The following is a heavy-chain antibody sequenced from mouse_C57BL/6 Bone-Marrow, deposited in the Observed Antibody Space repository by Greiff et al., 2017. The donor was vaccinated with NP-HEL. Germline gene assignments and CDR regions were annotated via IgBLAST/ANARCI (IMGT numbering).Heavy chain of an antibody. CDR3: AYVGYYGGAMDY. D-gene: IGHD1-1*01. CDR2: IDPSASYS. J-gene: IGHJ4*01. V-gene: IGHV1-69*01. Sequence: QVQLQQPGAELVMPGASVKLSCKASGYTFTSYWMHWVKQRPGQGLEWIGEIDPSASYSNYNQKFKGKSTLTVAKSSSTAYMQISSLTSEDAAVYYCAYVGYYGGAMDYWGQGTSVTVSS. CDR1: GYTFTSYW.